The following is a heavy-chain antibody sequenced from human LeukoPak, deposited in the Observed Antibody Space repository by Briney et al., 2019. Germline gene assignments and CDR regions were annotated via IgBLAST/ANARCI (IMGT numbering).Heavy chain of an antibody. V-gene: IGHV3-21*01. D-gene: IGHD1-26*01. CDR2: ISSSSSYI. CDR3: ASVGATTTGGY. CDR1: GFTFSSYS. Sequence: GGSLRLSCAASGFTFSSYSMNWVRQAPGKGLEWVSSISSSSSYIYYADSVKGRFTISRDNAKNSLYLQMNSLRAEDTAVYYCASVGATTTGGYWGQGTLATVSS. J-gene: IGHJ4*02.